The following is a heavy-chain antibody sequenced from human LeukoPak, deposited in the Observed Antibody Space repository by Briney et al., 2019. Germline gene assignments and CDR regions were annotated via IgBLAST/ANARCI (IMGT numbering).Heavy chain of an antibody. CDR3: ARAFPTTVTTYRGGYFDY. V-gene: IGHV4-34*01. J-gene: IGHJ4*02. CDR1: GGSFSGYY. CDR2: INHSGST. D-gene: IGHD4-17*01. Sequence: SETLSLTCAVYGGSFSGYYWSWIRQPPGKGLEWIGEINHSGSTNYNPSLKSRVTISVDTSKNQFSLKLSSVTAADTAVYYCARAFPTTVTTYRGGYFDYWGQGTLVTVSS.